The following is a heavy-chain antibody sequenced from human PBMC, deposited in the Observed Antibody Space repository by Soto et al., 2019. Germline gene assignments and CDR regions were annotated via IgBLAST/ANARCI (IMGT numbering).Heavy chain of an antibody. CDR3: ARDGLSSSSSFDY. J-gene: IGHJ4*02. V-gene: IGHV5-51*01. D-gene: IGHD6-6*01. CDR1: GYSFTDYW. CDR2: IYPGDSDT. Sequence: PGESLKISCKASGYSFTDYWIGWVRQMPGKGLEWMGIIYPGDSDTKYSPSFQGQVTMSADKSISTAYLQWNNLKASDTAMYYCARDGLSSSSSFDYWGQGTLVTVSS.